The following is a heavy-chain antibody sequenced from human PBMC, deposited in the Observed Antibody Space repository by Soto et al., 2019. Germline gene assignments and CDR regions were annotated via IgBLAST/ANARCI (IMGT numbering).Heavy chain of an antibody. CDR1: GFTIRNYA. D-gene: IGHD5-12*01. CDR2: ISGTTDRT. V-gene: IGHV3-23*02. Sequence: EVKVLESGGGLVQPGGSLRLSCAASGFTIRNYAMSWVRQAPGKALEWVAGISGTTDRTYYRDSVEGRFTIFKDTSKNTLYLEMNSLRAEDTALYRCEGSWTWGQGTLVTVSS. J-gene: IGHJ1*01. CDR3: EGSWT.